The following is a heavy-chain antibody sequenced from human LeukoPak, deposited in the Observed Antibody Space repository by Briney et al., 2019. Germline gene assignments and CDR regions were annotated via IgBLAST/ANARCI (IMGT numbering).Heavy chain of an antibody. D-gene: IGHD5-24*01. V-gene: IGHV3-53*04. CDR2: IYSGGST. J-gene: IGHJ4*02. Sequence: GGSLRLSCAASGFTVSSNYMSWVRQAPGKGLEWVSVIYSGGSTYYADSVKGRFTISRHNSKNTLYLQMNSLRAEDTAVYYCAVISRDGYNTVDDYWGQGTLVTVSS. CDR3: AVISRDGYNTVDDY. CDR1: GFTVSSNY.